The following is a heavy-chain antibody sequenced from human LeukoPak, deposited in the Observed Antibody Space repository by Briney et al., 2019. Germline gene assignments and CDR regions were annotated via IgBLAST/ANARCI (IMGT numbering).Heavy chain of an antibody. V-gene: IGHV4-34*01. CDR2: INHSGST. Sequence: SETLSLTCAVYGGSFSGYYWSWIRQPPGKGLEWIGEINHSGSTNYNPSLKSRVTISVDTSKNQFSLKLSSVTAADTAVYYCARLDGQQPSFPWGQGTLVTVSS. D-gene: IGHD6-13*01. J-gene: IGHJ5*02. CDR1: GGSFSGYY. CDR3: ARLDGQQPSFP.